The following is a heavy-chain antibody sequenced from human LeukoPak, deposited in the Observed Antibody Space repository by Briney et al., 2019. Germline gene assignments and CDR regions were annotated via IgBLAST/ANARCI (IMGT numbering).Heavy chain of an antibody. CDR1: GGSFSGYY. Sequence: SETLSLNCAVYGGSFSGYYWSWIRQPPGKVLEWIGEVNHSGSTSYNPSLKSRVTISVDTSKNQFSLKLSSVTAADTAVYYCARRAAVASTYLPLDSWGQGTLVTVSS. CDR2: VNHSGST. V-gene: IGHV4-34*01. CDR3: ARRAAVASTYLPLDS. D-gene: IGHD6-19*01. J-gene: IGHJ4*02.